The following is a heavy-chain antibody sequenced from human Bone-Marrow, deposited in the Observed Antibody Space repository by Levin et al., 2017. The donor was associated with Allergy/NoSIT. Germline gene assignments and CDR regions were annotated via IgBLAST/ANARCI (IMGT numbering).Heavy chain of an antibody. V-gene: IGHV3-23*01. D-gene: IGHD1-26*01. J-gene: IGHJ4*02. CDR2: LISSGVTS. CDR1: GFTFRSYD. Sequence: PPGGSLRLSCAASGFTFRSYDMSWVRQAPGKSLEWVSSLISSGVTSYYPASVKGRFTIIRDNSKNTLYLQMSNLRVEDTALYYCVKMRRVGATTGYFDHWGQGALVTVSS. CDR3: VKMRRVGATTGYFDH.